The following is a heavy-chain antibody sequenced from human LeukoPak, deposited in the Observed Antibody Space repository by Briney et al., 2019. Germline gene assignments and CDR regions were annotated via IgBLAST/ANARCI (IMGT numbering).Heavy chain of an antibody. CDR2: ISSSSSTM. CDR3: ARDYHRRLYDSQARDTFDI. V-gene: IGHV3-48*01. Sequence: PGGPLRLSCAASGFTFSSYSMNWVRQAPGKGLEWVSYISSSSSTMYYADSVKGRFSISRDNAKKSLYLQMNSLRAEDTAVYYCARDYHRRLYDSQARDTFDIWGQGTMVTVSS. J-gene: IGHJ3*02. D-gene: IGHD3-22*01. CDR1: GFTFSSYS.